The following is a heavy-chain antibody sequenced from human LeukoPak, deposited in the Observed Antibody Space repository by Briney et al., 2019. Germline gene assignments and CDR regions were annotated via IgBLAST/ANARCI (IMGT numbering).Heavy chain of an antibody. CDR3: ARGYCSGGSCYQYYYYYYMDV. J-gene: IGHJ6*03. V-gene: IGHV1-69*06. CDR1: GGTFSSYA. Sequence: GASVKVSCKASGGTFSSYAISWVRQAPGQGLEWMGGIIPIFGTANYAQKFQGRVTITADKSTSTAYMELSSLRSEDTAVYYCARGYCSGGSCYQYYYYYYMDVWGKGTTVTVSS. D-gene: IGHD2-15*01. CDR2: IIPIFGTA.